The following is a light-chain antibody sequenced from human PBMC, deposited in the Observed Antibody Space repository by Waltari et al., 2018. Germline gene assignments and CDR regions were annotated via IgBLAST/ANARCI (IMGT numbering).Light chain of an antibody. Sequence: DIVMTQTLLSLCVTPRQPASLSSKATQSLLHTAGTTYLYWYLQKPGPPSLLLIYEVSNRVSGVPARFSGSGSGTDFTLKISRVEAEDVGVYYCMQSINLPGTFGQGTKVEIK. J-gene: IGKJ1*01. CDR2: EVS. CDR1: QSLLHTAGTTY. V-gene: IGKV2D-29*01. CDR3: MQSINLPGT.